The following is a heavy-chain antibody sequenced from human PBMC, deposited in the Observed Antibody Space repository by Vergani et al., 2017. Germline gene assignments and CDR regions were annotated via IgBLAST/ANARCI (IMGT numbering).Heavy chain of an antibody. J-gene: IGHJ3*02. V-gene: IGHV1-69*04. CDR3: ARETAAGSYDAFDI. Sequence: QVQLVHSGAEVKKPGSSVKVSCKASGGTFSSYTISWVRQAPGQGLEWMGRIIPILGIANYAQKFQGRVTITADKSTSTAYMELSSLRSEDTAVYYCARETAAGSYDAFDIWGQGTMVTVSS. CDR2: IIPILGIA. D-gene: IGHD6-13*01. CDR1: GGTFSSYT.